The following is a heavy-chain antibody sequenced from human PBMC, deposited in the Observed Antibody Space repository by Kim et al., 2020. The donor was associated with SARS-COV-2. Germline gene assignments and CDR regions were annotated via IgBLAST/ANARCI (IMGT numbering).Heavy chain of an antibody. CDR3: ARDQVALRNYYYYYGMDV. CDR1: GFTFSSYS. V-gene: IGHV3-21*01. J-gene: IGHJ6*02. D-gene: IGHD1-1*01. Sequence: GGSLRLSCAASGFTFSSYSMNWVRQAPGKGLEWVSSISSSSSYIYYADSVKGRFTISRDNAKNSLYLQMNSLRAEDTAVYYCARDQVALRNYYYYYGMDVWGQGTTVTVSS. CDR2: ISSSSSYI.